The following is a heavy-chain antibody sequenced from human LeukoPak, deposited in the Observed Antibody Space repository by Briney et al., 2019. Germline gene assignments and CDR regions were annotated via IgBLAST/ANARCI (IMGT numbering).Heavy chain of an antibody. D-gene: IGHD3-10*01. V-gene: IGHV3-30*14. CDR1: RFTFSNYA. Sequence: TGGSLRLSCAASRFTFSNYAMHWVRQAPGKGLEGVAVISYDGSDEQYADSVKGRFTVSRDNAKNTLYLQMNSLTMEDTAFYYCAGETSYFTSGTSFDYWGQGTLVTVSS. CDR2: ISYDGSDE. J-gene: IGHJ4*02. CDR3: AGETSYFTSGTSFDY.